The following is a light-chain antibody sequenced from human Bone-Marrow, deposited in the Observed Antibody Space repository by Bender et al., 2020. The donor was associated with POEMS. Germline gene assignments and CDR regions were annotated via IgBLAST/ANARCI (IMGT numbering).Light chain of an antibody. CDR2: EVT. CDR3: CSYAGDYIYV. CDR1: NSDVGDYNL. Sequence: QSALTQPASVSGSPGQSVTISCSGSNSDVGDYNLVSWYQQYPGKAPKLMIYEVTQRPAGVSYRFSGSKSGNTASLTISGLQAEDEADYYCCSYAGDYIYVFGTGTKVTVL. V-gene: IGLV2-23*02. J-gene: IGLJ1*01.